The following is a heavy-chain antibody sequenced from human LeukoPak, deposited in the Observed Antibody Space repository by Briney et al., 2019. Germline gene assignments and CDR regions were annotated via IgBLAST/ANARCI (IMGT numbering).Heavy chain of an antibody. J-gene: IGHJ3*02. CDR2: I. D-gene: IGHD5-18*01. CDR1: GFTFSSYP. Sequence: GGSLRLSCTASGFTFSSYPMSWVRQAPGKGLEWVSAIKGRFTISRDNSKNTLYLQMNSLKTEDTAVYYCTTDRPWGYSYGPEAFGIWGQGTMVTVSS. V-gene: IGHV3-23*01. CDR3: TTDRPWGYSYGPEAFGI.